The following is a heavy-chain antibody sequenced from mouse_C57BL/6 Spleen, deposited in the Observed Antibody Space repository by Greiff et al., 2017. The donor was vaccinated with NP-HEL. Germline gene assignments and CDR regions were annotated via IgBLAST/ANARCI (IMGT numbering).Heavy chain of an antibody. CDR3: VRDREGYGNWEVMDY. CDR1: GFTFNTYA. Sequence: EVQLQESGGGLVQPKGSLKLSCAASGFTFNTYAMHWVRQAPGKGLEWVARIRSKSSNYATYYADSVKDRFTISRDDSQSMLYLQMNNLKTEDTAMYYCVRDREGYGNWEVMDYWGQGTSVTVSS. CDR2: IRSKSSNYAT. J-gene: IGHJ4*01. D-gene: IGHD2-1*01. V-gene: IGHV10-3*01.